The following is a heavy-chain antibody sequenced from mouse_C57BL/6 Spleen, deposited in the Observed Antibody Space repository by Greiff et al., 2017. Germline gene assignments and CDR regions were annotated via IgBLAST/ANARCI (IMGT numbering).Heavy chain of an antibody. V-gene: IGHV3-6*01. CDR3: ARIYDGYSIDY. J-gene: IGHJ2*01. D-gene: IGHD2-3*01. CDR2: ISYDGSN. Sequence: DVQLQESGPGLVKPSQSLSLTCSVTGYSITSGYYWNWIRQFPGNKLEWMGYISYDGSNNYNPSLKNRISITRDTSKNQFFLKLNSVTTEDTATXYCARIYDGYSIDYWGQGTTRTVSS. CDR1: GYSITSGYY.